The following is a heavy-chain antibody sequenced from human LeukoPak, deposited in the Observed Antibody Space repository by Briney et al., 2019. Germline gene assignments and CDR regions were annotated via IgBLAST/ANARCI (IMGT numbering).Heavy chain of an antibody. CDR3: ARGTVRRGDWFDP. CDR1: GGSISSYY. V-gene: IGHV4-59*01. CDR2: IYYSGST. J-gene: IGHJ5*02. D-gene: IGHD4-17*01. Sequence: SETLSLTCTVSGGSISSYYWSWTRQPPGKGLEWIGYIYYSGSTNYNPSLKSRVTISVDTSENQFSLKLSSVTAADTAVYYCARGTVRRGDWFDPWGQGTLVTVSS.